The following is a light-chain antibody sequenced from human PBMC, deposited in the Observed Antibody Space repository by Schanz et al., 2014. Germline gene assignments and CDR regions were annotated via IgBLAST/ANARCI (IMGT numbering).Light chain of an antibody. CDR2: EVS. J-gene: IGLJ2*01. V-gene: IGLV2-14*03. CDR3: SSYAGSNFVV. CDR1: SSDVGSSKY. Sequence: QSALTQPASVSASLGQSITISCTGSSSDVGSSKYVSWYQQFPGKAPKPLIYEVSVRLSGVSSRFSGSKSGNTASLTVSGLQAEDEADYYCSSYAGSNFVVFGGGTKLTVL.